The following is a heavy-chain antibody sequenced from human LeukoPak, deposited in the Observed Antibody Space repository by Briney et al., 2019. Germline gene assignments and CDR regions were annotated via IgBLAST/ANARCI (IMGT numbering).Heavy chain of an antibody. CDR1: GYSISGGYY. CDR2: IYHSGST. Sequence: PSETLSLTCAVSGYSISGGYYWGWIRRPPGKGLEWIGNIYHSGSTYYNPSLKSRVTISVDTSKNQFSLKLSSVTAADTAVYYCALQSLRSPDYWGQGTLVTVSS. J-gene: IGHJ4*02. V-gene: IGHV4-38-2*01. CDR3: ALQSLRSPDY. D-gene: IGHD3-16*01.